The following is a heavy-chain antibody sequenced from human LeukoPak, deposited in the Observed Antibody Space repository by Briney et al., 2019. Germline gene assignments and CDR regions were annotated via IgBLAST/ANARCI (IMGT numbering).Heavy chain of an antibody. CDR3: ARESGHSDY. CDR1: GFTFSSYS. V-gene: IGHV3-21*01. Sequence: GGSLRLSCAASGFTFSSYSMNWVRQAPGKGLEWVSSISSSSSHIYYADSVKGRFTISRDNAKNSLYLQMNSLRAEDTAVYYCARESGHSDYWGQGTLVTVSS. D-gene: IGHD6-25*01. CDR2: ISSSSSHI. J-gene: IGHJ4*02.